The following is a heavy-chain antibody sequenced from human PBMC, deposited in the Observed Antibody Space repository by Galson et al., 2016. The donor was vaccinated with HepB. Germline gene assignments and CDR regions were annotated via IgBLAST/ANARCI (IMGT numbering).Heavy chain of an antibody. CDR1: GVSISSGGYH. J-gene: IGHJ5*02. CDR2: ISYSGST. D-gene: IGHD3-10*01. V-gene: IGHV4-31*03. Sequence: TLSLTCTVSGVSISSGGYHWSWIRQHPGKGLEWIGYISYSGSTYYNPSLKSRVIISEDTSKNQFSLRLTSVTAADTALYYCARDLRGSGEFPWGQGTLVTVSS. CDR3: ARDLRGSGEFP.